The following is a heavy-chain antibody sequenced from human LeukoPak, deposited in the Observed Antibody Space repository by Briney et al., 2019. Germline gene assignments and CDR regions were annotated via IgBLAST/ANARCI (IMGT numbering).Heavy chain of an antibody. CDR3: ARRIGDSYFYGMDL. D-gene: IGHD3-16*02. J-gene: IGHJ6*02. Sequence: GGSLRLSCAASGFIFSASPIHWVRQAPGKGLEWVGRIRSKEYSYAKACAESLRGRCTVSRDDSENTAYLQMSSLKTEDTAVYYRARRIGDSYFYGMDLWGQGTPVTVSS. V-gene: IGHV3-73*01. CDR1: GFIFSASP. CDR2: IRSKEYSYAK.